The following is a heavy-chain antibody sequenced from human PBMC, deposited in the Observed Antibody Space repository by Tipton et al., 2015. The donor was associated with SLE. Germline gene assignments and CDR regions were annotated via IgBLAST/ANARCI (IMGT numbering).Heavy chain of an antibody. CDR2: IYYTGST. Sequence: TLSLTCTVSTDSITNYYWSWIRQPPGQGVEWIGYIYYTGSTKYNPSLKSRVTISIDTSKNQFSLKMTSMTAADTAVYYCAGAPLGSITGFDFWSHGTLVTVSS. J-gene: IGHJ4*01. CDR3: AGAPLGSITGFDF. V-gene: IGHV4-59*01. CDR1: TDSITNYY. D-gene: IGHD5-24*01.